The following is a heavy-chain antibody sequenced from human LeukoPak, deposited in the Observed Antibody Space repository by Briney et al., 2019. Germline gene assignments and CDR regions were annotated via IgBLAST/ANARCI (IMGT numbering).Heavy chain of an antibody. CDR1: GFTFSSYA. V-gene: IGHV3-23*01. CDR3: AKDRSCTNDICHGDFDY. D-gene: IGHD2-8*01. CDR2: ISGSGGST. J-gene: IGHJ4*02. Sequence: GGSLRLSCAASGFTFSSYAVSWVRQAPGKGLEGVTSISGSGGSTYSADSVKGRFTISRDNSKNTLYLQMNSLRAEDTALYYCAKDRSCTNDICHGDFDYWGQGTLVTVSS.